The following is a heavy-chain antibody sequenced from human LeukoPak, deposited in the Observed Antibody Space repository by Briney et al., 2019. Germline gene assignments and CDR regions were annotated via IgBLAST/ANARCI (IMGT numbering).Heavy chain of an antibody. J-gene: IGHJ3*02. V-gene: IGHV4-59*08. CDR2: IYYSGST. CDR3: AWYGPRDAFDI. Sequence: PSETLSLTCTVSGGSISSYYWSWIRQPPGKGLEWIGYIYYSGSTNYNPSLKSRVTISVDTSKNQFSLKLSSVTAADTAVYYCAWYGPRDAFDIWGQGTMVTVSS. D-gene: IGHD1-14*01. CDR1: GGSISSYY.